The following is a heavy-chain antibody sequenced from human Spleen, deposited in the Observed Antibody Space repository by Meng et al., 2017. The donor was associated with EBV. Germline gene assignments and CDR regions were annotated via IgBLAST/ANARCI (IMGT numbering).Heavy chain of an antibody. Sequence: QVHQGQTVSRVRKPGGELKAAFKSSGYTFTNYEINGVRQATGQGLEWMGWLNPNSGNTDYAQNFQGRVTMTTNTSINTAYMELSSLRSGDTAVYHCAEYTSGSYNFDDWGQGTLVTVSS. D-gene: IGHD6-6*01. V-gene: IGHV1-8*01. J-gene: IGHJ4*02. CDR3: AEYTSGSYNFDD. CDR2: LNPNSGNT. CDR1: GYTFTNYE.